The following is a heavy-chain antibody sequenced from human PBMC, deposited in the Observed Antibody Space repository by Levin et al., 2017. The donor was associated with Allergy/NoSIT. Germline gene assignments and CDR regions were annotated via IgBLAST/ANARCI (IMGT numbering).Heavy chain of an antibody. D-gene: IGHD2/OR15-2a*01. Sequence: GESLKISCAASGFTFSSYAMHWVRQAPGKGLEWVAVISYDGSNKYYADSVKGRFTISRDNSKNTLYLQMNSLRAEDTAVYYCARAGSHLPTSYYFDYWGQGTLVTVSS. CDR1: GFTFSSYA. CDR2: ISYDGSNK. V-gene: IGHV3-30-3*01. J-gene: IGHJ4*02. CDR3: ARAGSHLPTSYYFDY.